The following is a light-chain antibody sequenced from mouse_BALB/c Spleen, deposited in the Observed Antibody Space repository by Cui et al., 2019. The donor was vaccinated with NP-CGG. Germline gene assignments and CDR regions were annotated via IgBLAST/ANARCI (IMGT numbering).Light chain of an antibody. Sequence: QAVVTQESAPTPSPGETGTPPCRPSTGAVPTSNLSNWGQEKPDHLFTGLIGGTNNRAPGVPARFSGSPSGGKAALTITGPPTEDGAIYFCALWYSNHWVFGGGTKLTVL. CDR2: GTN. CDR3: ALWYSNHWV. CDR1: TGAVPTSNL. V-gene: IGLV1*01. J-gene: IGLJ1*01.